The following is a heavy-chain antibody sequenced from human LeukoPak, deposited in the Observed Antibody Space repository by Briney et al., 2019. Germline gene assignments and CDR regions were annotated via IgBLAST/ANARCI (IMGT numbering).Heavy chain of an antibody. D-gene: IGHD5-24*01. CDR3: ARDRDGYNFSFDY. Sequence: SVKVSRKASGGTFSSYAISWVRQAPGQGLEWMGGIIPIFGTANYAQKFQGRVTITTDESTSTAYMELSSLRSEDTAVYYCARDRDGYNFSFDYWGQGTLVTVSS. V-gene: IGHV1-69*05. J-gene: IGHJ4*02. CDR1: GGTFSSYA. CDR2: IIPIFGTA.